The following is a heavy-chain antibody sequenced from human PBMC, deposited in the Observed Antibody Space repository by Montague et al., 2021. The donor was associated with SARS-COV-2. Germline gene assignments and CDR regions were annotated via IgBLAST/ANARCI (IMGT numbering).Heavy chain of an antibody. CDR1: GGSFSGCY. J-gene: IGHJ6*03. Sequence: SETLSLTCAVYGGSFSGCYWSWVRQPPGKGLEWIGEINHRGNTIYNPSPKSRVTISEDTSKNQFSLKLSSVTAADTAVYYCAGGGGNILTNYYYYYLDVWGTGTTVTVSS. CDR2: INHRGNT. CDR3: AGGGGNILTNYYYYYLDV. D-gene: IGHD4-23*01. V-gene: IGHV4-34*01.